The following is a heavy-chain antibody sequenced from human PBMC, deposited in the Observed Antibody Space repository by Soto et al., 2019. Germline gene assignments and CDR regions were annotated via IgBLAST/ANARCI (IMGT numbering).Heavy chain of an antibody. Sequence: SETLSLTCSVSGGSFSTYYWSWIRQPPGKGLEWIGYIYHSGSTYYNPSLKSRVTISVDRSKNQFSLKLSSVTAADTAVYYCARVPDRWGQGTLVTVSS. CDR2: IYHSGST. D-gene: IGHD2-2*01. CDR1: GGSFSTYY. V-gene: IGHV4-59*12. J-gene: IGHJ5*02. CDR3: ARVPDR.